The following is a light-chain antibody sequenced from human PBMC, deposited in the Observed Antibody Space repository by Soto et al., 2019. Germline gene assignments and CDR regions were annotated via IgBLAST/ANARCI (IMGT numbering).Light chain of an antibody. CDR2: SNN. CDR1: SSNIGRDT. Sequence: QLVLTQPPSASGTPGQRVTSSCSGGSSNIGRDTVNWYQHFPGTAPKVLIYSNNQRPSGVPDRFSGSKSGTSASLAISGLQSEDEDYYYCAVWDGSLNGWVFSGGTKVTVL. J-gene: IGLJ3*02. CDR3: AVWDGSLNGWV. V-gene: IGLV1-44*01.